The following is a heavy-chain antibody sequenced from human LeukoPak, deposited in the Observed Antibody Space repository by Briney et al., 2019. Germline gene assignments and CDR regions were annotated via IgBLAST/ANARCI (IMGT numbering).Heavy chain of an antibody. CDR3: ASRYCSSTSCYGDHDN. V-gene: IGHV3-30-3*01. CDR2: ISYDGSNK. Sequence: PGGSLTLSCAASGFTFSSYAMHWVRQAPGKGLEWVTVISYDGSNKYYADSVKGRFTISRDNSKNTLYLQMNSLRAEDTAVYYCASRYCSSTSCYGDHDNWGQGTLVTVSS. D-gene: IGHD2-2*01. J-gene: IGHJ4*02. CDR1: GFTFSSYA.